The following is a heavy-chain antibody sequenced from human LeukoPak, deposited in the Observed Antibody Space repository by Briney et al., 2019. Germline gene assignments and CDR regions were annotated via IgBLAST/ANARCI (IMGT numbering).Heavy chain of an antibody. V-gene: IGHV3-23*01. CDR2: ISGSGGST. CDR3: AKDPIGVAAKRGLNY. CDR1: GFTFSSYA. J-gene: IGHJ4*02. Sequence: GGSLRLSCAASGFTFSSYAMSWVRQAPGKGLEWVSAISGSGGSTYYTDSVKGRFTISRDNSKNTLYLQMNSLRAEDTAVYYCAKDPIGVAAKRGLNYWGQGTLVTVSS. D-gene: IGHD6-19*01.